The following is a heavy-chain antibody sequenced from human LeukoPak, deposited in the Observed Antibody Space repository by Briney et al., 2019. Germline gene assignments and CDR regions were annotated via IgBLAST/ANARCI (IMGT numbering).Heavy chain of an antibody. CDR2: IYHSGST. CDR1: GGSIISSNYY. CDR3: ARRDGRGSSIHFDY. Sequence: SETLSLTCTVSGGSIISSNYYWVWIRQPPGKGLEWIGNIYHSGSTYYNPSLKSRSTLFVDTPKNQFSLRLSSVTAADTAVYHCARRDGRGSSIHFDYWGQGALVTVSS. J-gene: IGHJ4*02. V-gene: IGHV4-39*01. D-gene: IGHD6-6*01.